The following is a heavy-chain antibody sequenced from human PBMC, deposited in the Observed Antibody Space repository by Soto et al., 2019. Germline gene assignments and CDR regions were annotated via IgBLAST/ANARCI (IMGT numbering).Heavy chain of an antibody. D-gene: IGHD3-16*01. V-gene: IGHV3-7*01. J-gene: IGHJ4*02. CDR3: ARDTWGYFDY. CDR1: GFTFSNYW. Sequence: GGSLRLSCSASGFTFSNYWLTWVRLAPGKGLEWVANMNQDGGEKYYVDSVKGRFTISRDNAKNSLYLQMNSLRAEDAAVYYCARDTWGYFDYWGPGTVVTVSS. CDR2: MNQDGGEK.